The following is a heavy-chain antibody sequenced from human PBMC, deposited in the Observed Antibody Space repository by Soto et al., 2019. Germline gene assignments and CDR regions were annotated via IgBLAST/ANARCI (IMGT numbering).Heavy chain of an antibody. V-gene: IGHV6-1*01. Sequence: SQTLSLTCAISGDSVSSNSAAWHWIRQSPSRGLEWLGRTYYRSKWYNDYAVSVKSRITINPDTSKNQFSLQLNSVTPEDTAVYYCARERPNNRRFSFFDHWRQVTLVTICS. J-gene: IGHJ4*02. CDR3: ARERPNNRRFSFFDH. CDR1: GDSVSSNSAA. CDR2: TYYRSKWYN. D-gene: IGHD1-20*01.